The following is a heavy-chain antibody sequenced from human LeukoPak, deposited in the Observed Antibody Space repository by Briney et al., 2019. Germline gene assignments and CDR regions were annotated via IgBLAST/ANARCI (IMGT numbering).Heavy chain of an antibody. D-gene: IGHD6-19*01. CDR2: ISYDGSTA. CDR1: GFTFSSYG. Sequence: PGGSLRLSCAASGFTFSSYGMHWVRQAPGKGLEWAAVISYDGSTAYYADSVKGRFTISRDNSKNTLYLQINSLRAEDTAVYYCVKDDRPYRIAVAAGDYWGQGTLVTVSS. CDR3: VKDDRPYRIAVAAGDY. J-gene: IGHJ4*02. V-gene: IGHV3-30*18.